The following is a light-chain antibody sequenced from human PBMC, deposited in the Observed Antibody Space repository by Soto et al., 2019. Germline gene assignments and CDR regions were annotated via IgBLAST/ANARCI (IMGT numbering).Light chain of an antibody. CDR1: QGITNY. CDR3: QRYNSAPFT. V-gene: IGKV1-27*01. J-gene: IGKJ3*01. Sequence: DIQMTQSPSSLSASVGDRVTITCRASQGITNYLAWYQQKPGKVPKLLISAAYTLQSGVPPRFSGSGSGTDFTLTISSLLPEDVATYYCQRYNSAPFTFGPGTRVDI. CDR2: AAY.